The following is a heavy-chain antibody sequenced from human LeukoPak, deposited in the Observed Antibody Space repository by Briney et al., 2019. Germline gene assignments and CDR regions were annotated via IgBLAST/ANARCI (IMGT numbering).Heavy chain of an antibody. Sequence: SQTLSLTCTVSGGSISSGSYYWSRIRQPAGKGLEWIGRIYTSGSTNYSPSLKSRVTISVDTSKNQFSLKLSSVTAADTAVYYCARNDFWSGYMAGDYWGQGTLVTVSS. CDR1: GGSISSGSYY. CDR2: IYTSGST. CDR3: ARNDFWSGYMAGDY. D-gene: IGHD3-3*01. V-gene: IGHV4-61*02. J-gene: IGHJ4*02.